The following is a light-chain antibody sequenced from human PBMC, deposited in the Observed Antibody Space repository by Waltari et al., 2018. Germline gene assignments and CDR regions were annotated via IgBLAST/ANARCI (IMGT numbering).Light chain of an antibody. CDR3: QSYDSSLTAWV. Sequence: QSVLTQPPSVSGAPGQRVTISCTGSSSNLGAGYDVHWYQHLPGTAPKLLIYVNTNRPSGVPDRIAAYKSGTSASLAITGLQAEDEADYYCQSYDSSLTAWVFGGGTKLTVL. J-gene: IGLJ3*02. CDR1: SSNLGAGYD. CDR2: VNT. V-gene: IGLV1-40*01.